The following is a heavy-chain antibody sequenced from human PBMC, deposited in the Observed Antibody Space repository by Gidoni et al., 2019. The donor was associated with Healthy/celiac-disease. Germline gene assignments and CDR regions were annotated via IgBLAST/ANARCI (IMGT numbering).Heavy chain of an antibody. J-gene: IGHJ4*02. V-gene: IGHV3-15*01. D-gene: IGHD2-2*01. Sequence: ELQLVESGGGLVKPGGSLRLSCAASGCTFSNAWMSWVRQAPGKGLEWVGSIKSKTDGGTTDYAATVKGSFTISRDDSKNTLYLQMNSMKTEDTDVYYCTVVPAAIIVYWGQGTLVTVSS. CDR3: TVVPAAIIVY. CDR2: IKSKTDGGTT. CDR1: GCTFSNAW.